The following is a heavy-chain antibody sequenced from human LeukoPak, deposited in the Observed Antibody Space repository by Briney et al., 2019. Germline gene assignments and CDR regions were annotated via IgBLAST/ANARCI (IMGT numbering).Heavy chain of an antibody. CDR3: ARGPAWPTNYYYYYGMDV. V-gene: IGHV1-46*01. CDR1: GYTFTSYY. D-gene: IGHD5-24*01. CDR2: INPSGGST. J-gene: IGHJ6*02. Sequence: GASVKVSCKASGYTFTSYYMHWVRQARGQGREWMGIINPSGGSTSYAQKFQGRVTMTRDTSTSTVYMELSSLRSEDTAVYYCARGPAWPTNYYYYYGMDVWGQGTPVTVSS.